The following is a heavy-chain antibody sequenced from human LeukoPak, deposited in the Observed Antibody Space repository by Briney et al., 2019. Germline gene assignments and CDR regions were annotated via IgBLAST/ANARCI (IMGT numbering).Heavy chain of an antibody. CDR3: ASGEFGEYFQH. CDR1: GYTFTSYD. Sequence: EASVKVSCKASGYTFTSYDINWVRQATGQGLEWMGIINPSGGSTSYAQNFQGRVTMTRDMSASTVYMELSSLRSEDTAVYYCASGEFGEYFQHWGQGTLVTVSS. J-gene: IGHJ1*01. D-gene: IGHD3-10*01. CDR2: INPSGGST. V-gene: IGHV1-46*01.